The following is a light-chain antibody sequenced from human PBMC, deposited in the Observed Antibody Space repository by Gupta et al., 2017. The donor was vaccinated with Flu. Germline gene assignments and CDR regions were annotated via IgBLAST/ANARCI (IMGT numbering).Light chain of an antibody. Sequence: VTLGQPASISCRSSQSLVFSDGNTYLDWFQQRPGQSPRRLIYNASKRDSGVPDRFSGSGSDTDFTLKISRVEAEDVGVYYCGQTKSWPWTFGQGTKVEI. V-gene: IGKV2-30*01. CDR2: NAS. CDR1: QSLVFSDGNTY. CDR3: GQTKSWPWT. J-gene: IGKJ1*01.